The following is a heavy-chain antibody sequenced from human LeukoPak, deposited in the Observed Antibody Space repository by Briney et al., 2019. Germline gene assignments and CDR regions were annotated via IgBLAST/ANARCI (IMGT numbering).Heavy chain of an antibody. CDR2: ISSSGSTI. V-gene: IGHV3-11*01. J-gene: IGHJ3*02. Sequence: PGGSLRLSCAASGFTFSDYYMSWIRQAPGKGLERVSYISSSGSTIYYADSVKGRFTISRDNAKNSLYLQMNSLRAEDTAVYYCARDRTGSYFGAFDIWGQGTMVTVSS. D-gene: IGHD1-26*01. CDR3: ARDRTGSYFGAFDI. CDR1: GFTFSDYY.